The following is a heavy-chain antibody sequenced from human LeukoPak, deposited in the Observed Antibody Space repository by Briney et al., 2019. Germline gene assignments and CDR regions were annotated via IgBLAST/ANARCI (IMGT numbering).Heavy chain of an antibody. CDR1: RYTFNSYA. Sequence: ASVKVSRKASRYTFNSYALNCVRQAPGQGLEWMGWINTKTGNPTYAQGFTGRFVFSLYISVSSAYLQISSLKAEDTAVYYCASARVTAVAWGQGTLVTVSS. V-gene: IGHV7-4-1*02. J-gene: IGHJ4*02. CDR2: INTKTGNP. CDR3: ASARVTAVA. D-gene: IGHD6-19*01.